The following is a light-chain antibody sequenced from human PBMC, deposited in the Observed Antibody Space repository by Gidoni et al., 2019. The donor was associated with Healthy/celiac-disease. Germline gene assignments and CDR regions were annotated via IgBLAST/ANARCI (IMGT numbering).Light chain of an antibody. CDR2: AAS. CDR3: QQSYSTPTT. J-gene: IGKJ5*01. V-gene: IGKV1-39*01. CDR1: QSISSY. Sequence: DIHMTQSPSSLSASVGDRVTITCRASQSISSYLNWYQQKPGKAPKLLIYAASSLQSGVPSRFRGSGSGTDFTLTISSLQPEDFATYYCQQSYSTPTTFGQXTRLEIK.